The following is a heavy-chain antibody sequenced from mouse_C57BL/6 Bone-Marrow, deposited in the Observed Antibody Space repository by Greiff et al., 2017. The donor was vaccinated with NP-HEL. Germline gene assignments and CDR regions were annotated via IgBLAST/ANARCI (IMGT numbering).Heavy chain of an antibody. D-gene: IGHD1-1*02. CDR2: ISSGGDYI. Sequence: EVKVVESGEGLVKPGGSLKLSCAASGFTFSSYAMSWVRQTPEKRLEWVAYISSGGDYIYYADTVKGRFTISRDNARNTLYLQMSSLKSEDTAMYYCTRAGGYGRSGPYAMDYWGQGTSVTVSS. J-gene: IGHJ4*01. V-gene: IGHV5-9-1*02. CDR3: TRAGGYGRSGPYAMDY. CDR1: GFTFSSYA.